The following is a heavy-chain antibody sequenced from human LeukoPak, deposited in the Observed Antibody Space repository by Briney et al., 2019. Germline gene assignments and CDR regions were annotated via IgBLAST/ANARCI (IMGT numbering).Heavy chain of an antibody. J-gene: IGHJ4*02. CDR3: ARRSGVGAEPYYFDY. D-gene: IGHD2-15*01. V-gene: IGHV5-51*01. CDR2: IYPSDSDT. CDR1: GYSFGIYW. Sequence: GESLKISCKASGYSFGIYWIGWVRQMPGKGLEWIGIIYPSDSDTRYSPSFQGQVTISADRSFSTTYLQWSSLKAADTAMYYCARRSGVGAEPYYFDYWGQGALVTVSS.